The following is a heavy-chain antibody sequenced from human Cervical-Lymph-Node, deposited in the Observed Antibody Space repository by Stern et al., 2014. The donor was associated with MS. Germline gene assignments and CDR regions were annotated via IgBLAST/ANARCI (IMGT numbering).Heavy chain of an antibody. Sequence: QVQLQQWGAGLLKPSETLSLTCAVYGASLNGFSWNWIRQAPGKGLEWIGEIDYSESTNYNPSLKSRVIISLDTSKNQFSLKLTSVTAADTAVYFCARAVAGMVRGVTLWNYWGHGTPVTVSS. CDR3: ARAVAGMVRGVTLWNY. CDR2: IDYSEST. V-gene: IGHV4-34*01. D-gene: IGHD3-10*01. J-gene: IGHJ4*03. CDR1: GASLNGFS.